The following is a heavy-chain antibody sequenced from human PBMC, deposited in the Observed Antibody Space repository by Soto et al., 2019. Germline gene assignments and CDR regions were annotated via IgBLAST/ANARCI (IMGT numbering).Heavy chain of an antibody. CDR3: ARGLAYYYDSSGYSTWFDP. V-gene: IGHV4-34*01. CDR1: GGSFSGYY. J-gene: IGHJ5*02. D-gene: IGHD3-22*01. Sequence: SETLSLTCAVYGGSFSGYYWSWIRQPPGKGLEWIGEINHSGSTNYNPSLKSRVTISVDTSKNQFSLKLSSVTAADTAVYYCARGLAYYYDSSGYSTWFDPWGQGTLVTVS. CDR2: INHSGST.